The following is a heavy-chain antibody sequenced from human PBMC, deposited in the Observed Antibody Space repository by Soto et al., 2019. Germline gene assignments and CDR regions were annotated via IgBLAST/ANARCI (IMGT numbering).Heavy chain of an antibody. V-gene: IGHV3-15*07. J-gene: IGHJ6*02. Sequence: PGGSLRLSCASSGFTFSNAWMNWVRQAPGKGLEWVGRIKSKTDGGTTDYAAPVKGRFTISRDDSKNTLYLQMNSLKTEDTAVYYCTTDPAPADTAMVRYYYGMDVWGQGTTVTVSS. D-gene: IGHD5-18*01. CDR3: TTDPAPADTAMVRYYYGMDV. CDR1: GFTFSNAW. CDR2: IKSKTDGGTT.